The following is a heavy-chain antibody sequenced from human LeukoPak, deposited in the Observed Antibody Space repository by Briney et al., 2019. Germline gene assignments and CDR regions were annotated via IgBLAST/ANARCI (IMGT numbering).Heavy chain of an antibody. CDR2: IYSGGST. D-gene: IGHD1/OR15-1a*01. CDR3: ARDARGSGLEHVPYYYGMDV. J-gene: IGHJ6*02. CDR1: GFTVSSNY. V-gene: IGHV3-53*01. Sequence: PGGSLRLSCAASGFTVSSNYMSWVRQAPGKGLEWVSVIYSGGSTYYADSVKGRFTISRDNSKNTLYLQMNSLRAEDTAVYYCARDARGSGLEHVPYYYGMDVWGQGTTVTVSS.